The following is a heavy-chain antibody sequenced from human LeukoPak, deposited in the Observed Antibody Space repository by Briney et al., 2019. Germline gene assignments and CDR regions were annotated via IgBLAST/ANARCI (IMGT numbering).Heavy chain of an antibody. J-gene: IGHJ4*02. CDR3: ARGLQPPAMVTFDY. CDR1: GGSFSGYY. Sequence: SETLSLTCAVYGGSFSGYYWSWIRQPPAKGLEWIGEINHSGSTNYNPSLKSRVTISVDTSKNQFSLKLSSVTAADTAVYYCARGLQPPAMVTFDYWGQGTLVTVSS. V-gene: IGHV4-34*01. D-gene: IGHD5-18*01. CDR2: INHSGST.